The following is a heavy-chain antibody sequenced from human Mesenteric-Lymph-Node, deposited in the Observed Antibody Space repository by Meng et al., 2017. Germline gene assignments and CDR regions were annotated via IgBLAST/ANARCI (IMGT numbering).Heavy chain of an antibody. V-gene: IGHV3-23*01. J-gene: IGHJ4*02. CDR3: ARDYYSSLPDY. Sequence: GESLKISCAASGFTFSSYAMGWARQAQGKGLEWVSAISVSGAITYYADSVKGRFTISRDNSKNTLSLQMNSLRAEDTAVYYCARDYYSSLPDYWGQGTLVTVSS. CDR2: ISVSGAIT. CDR1: GFTFSSYA. D-gene: IGHD4-11*01.